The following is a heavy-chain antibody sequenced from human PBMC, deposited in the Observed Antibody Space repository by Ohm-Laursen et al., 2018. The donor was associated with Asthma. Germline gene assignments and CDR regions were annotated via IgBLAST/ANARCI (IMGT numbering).Heavy chain of an antibody. CDR1: GGSISSGDYY. CDR2: IYYSGLT. J-gene: IGHJ4*02. D-gene: IGHD3-22*01. CDR3: ARGTFYYESTGYYFFDH. V-gene: IGHV4-31*03. Sequence: TLSLTCIVSGGSISSGDYYWSWIRQHPGKGLEWIGYIYYSGLTYSNPSLRSRVSISVDTSKNQFSLNLTPVTAADTAVYYCARGTFYYESTGYYFFDHWGQGALVTVSS.